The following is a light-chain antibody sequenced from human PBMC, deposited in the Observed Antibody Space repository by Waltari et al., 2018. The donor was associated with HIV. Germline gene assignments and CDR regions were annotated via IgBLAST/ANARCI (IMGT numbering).Light chain of an antibody. CDR2: EGI. J-gene: IGLJ2*01. V-gene: IGLV2-23*01. CDR1: SSDIGNYNL. Sequence: QSALTQPASVSGSPGQSITISCTGTSSDIGNYNLVSWYQHYPGKAPKLIIYEGIRRPSGVSNRISGSKSANAASLTISGLQAEDEADYFCSSYGGSSNWLFGGGTKLTVL. CDR3: SSYGGSSNWL.